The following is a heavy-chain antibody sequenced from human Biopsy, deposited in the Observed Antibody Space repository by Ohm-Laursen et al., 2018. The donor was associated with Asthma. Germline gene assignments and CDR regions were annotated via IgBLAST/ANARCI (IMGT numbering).Heavy chain of an antibody. V-gene: IGHV1-3*01. Sequence: GSSVKVSCKASGYNFISFAIHWVRQAPGQRLEWMGWINAGNGNTKYSQKFQSRVSITRDTSASTAYMELTSLRSEDTAAYYCARTYYDFLTGQVKDAFGIWGQGTMVTVSS. CDR3: ARTYYDFLTGQVKDAFGI. D-gene: IGHD3-9*01. CDR2: INAGNGNT. CDR1: GYNFISFA. J-gene: IGHJ3*02.